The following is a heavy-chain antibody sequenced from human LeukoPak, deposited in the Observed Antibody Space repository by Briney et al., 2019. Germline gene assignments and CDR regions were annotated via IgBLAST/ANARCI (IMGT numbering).Heavy chain of an antibody. CDR2: INSDGSST. Sequence: GGSLRLSCAASGFTFSSYWMHWVRQAPGKGLVWVSRINSDGSSTSYADSVKGRFTISRDNAKNTLHLQMNSLRAEDTAVYYCARVSIAVAVHFDYWGQGTLVTVSS. CDR1: GFTFSSYW. V-gene: IGHV3-74*01. J-gene: IGHJ4*02. D-gene: IGHD6-19*01. CDR3: ARVSIAVAVHFDY.